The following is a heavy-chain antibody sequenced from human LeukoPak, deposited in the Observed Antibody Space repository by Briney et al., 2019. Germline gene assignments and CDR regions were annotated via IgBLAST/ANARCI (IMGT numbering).Heavy chain of an antibody. CDR1: GFTFSSYG. CDR2: ISYDGSNK. Sequence: GGSLRLSCAASGFTFSSYGMHWVRQAPGKGLEWVAVISYDGSNKYYADSVKGRFTISRDNSKNTLYLQMNSLRAEDTAVYYCARDNSVHQWLWTSLDYWGQGTLVTVSS. V-gene: IGHV3-30*03. J-gene: IGHJ4*02. D-gene: IGHD6-19*01. CDR3: ARDNSVHQWLWTSLDY.